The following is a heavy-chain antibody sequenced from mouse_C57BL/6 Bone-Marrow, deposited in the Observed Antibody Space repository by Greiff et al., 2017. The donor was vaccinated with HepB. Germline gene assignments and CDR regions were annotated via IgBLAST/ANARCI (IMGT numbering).Heavy chain of an antibody. V-gene: IGHV1-69*01. CDR1: GYTFTSYW. Sequence: QVQLQQSGAELVMPGASVKLSCKASGYTFTSYWMHWVKQRPGQGLEWIGEIDPSDSYTNYNQKFKGKSTLTVDKSSSTAYMQLSSLTSEDSAVYYCARERGYYYGSPYYFDYWGQGTTLTVSS. CDR2: IDPSDSYT. D-gene: IGHD1-1*01. CDR3: ARERGYYYGSPYYFDY. J-gene: IGHJ2*01.